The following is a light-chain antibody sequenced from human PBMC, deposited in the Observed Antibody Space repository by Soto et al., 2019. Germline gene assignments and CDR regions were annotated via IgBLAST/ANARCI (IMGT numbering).Light chain of an antibody. CDR1: QSVSNY. V-gene: IGKV3D-15*01. Sequence: EIVMTQSPATLSVSPGERATLSCRASQSVSNYLAWYQQKPGQAPRLLMYDASNRATGIPDRFSGSGSGTEFTLTISSLQFEDFAVYYCQQYDIWPPWTFAQGTKVDIK. J-gene: IGKJ1*01. CDR3: QQYDIWPPWT. CDR2: DAS.